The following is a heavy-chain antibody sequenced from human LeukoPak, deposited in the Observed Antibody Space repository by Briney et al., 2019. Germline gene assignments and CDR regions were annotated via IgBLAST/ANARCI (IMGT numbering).Heavy chain of an antibody. Sequence: GGSLRLSCAASGFTFSSYEMNWVRQAPGKGLEWVSYISSSGSTIYYADSVKGRFTISRDNAKNSLYLQMNSLRAEDTAVYYCARAYSSSWEPADYWGQGTLVTVSS. CDR2: ISSSGSTI. V-gene: IGHV3-48*03. D-gene: IGHD6-13*01. CDR1: GFTFSSYE. J-gene: IGHJ4*02. CDR3: ARAYSSSWEPADY.